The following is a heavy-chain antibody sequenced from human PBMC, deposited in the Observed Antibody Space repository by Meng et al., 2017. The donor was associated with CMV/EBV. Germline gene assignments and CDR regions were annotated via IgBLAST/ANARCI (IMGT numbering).Heavy chain of an antibody. CDR1: GYRFSDHY. J-gene: IGHJ4*02. CDR2: IYPNSGGT. Sequence: QLQLVQPGAGVKSPGASVKVSCQTSGYRFSDHYMHWVRQAPGQGLEWMGWIYPNSGGTHYAQKFQDRVTMTRDTSISTVYMELSRLTSDDTAVYYCVRDHNWGPDYWGQGTLVTVS. CDR3: VRDHNWGPDY. V-gene: IGHV1-2*02. D-gene: IGHD1-1*01.